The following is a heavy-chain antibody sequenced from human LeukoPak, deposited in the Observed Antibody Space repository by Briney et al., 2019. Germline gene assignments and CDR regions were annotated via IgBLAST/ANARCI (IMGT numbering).Heavy chain of an antibody. CDR1: GYTFTSYG. V-gene: IGHV1-18*01. Sequence: ASVKVSCKASGYTFTSYGISWVRQAPGQGLEWMGWISAYNGNTNYARKLQGRVTMTTDTSTSTAYMELRSLRSDDTAVYYCARSPVRIRYFDWFFNYWGQGTLVTVSS. J-gene: IGHJ4*02. D-gene: IGHD3-9*01. CDR3: ARSPVRIRYFDWFFNY. CDR2: ISAYNGNT.